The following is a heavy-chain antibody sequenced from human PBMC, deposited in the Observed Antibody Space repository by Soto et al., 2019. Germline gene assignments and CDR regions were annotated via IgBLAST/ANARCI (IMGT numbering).Heavy chain of an antibody. J-gene: IGHJ5*02. CDR2: IYQSGVT. Sequence: SETLSLTCNMSGDSYSISTYSWSWIRQPPGKALQWIGFIYQSGVTSYNPSLASRVSISLDRSNNQCSLKLKSVTAADTAVYFCAGMPYTSGLRFDPWGPGTQVTVSS. CDR1: GDSYSISTYS. D-gene: IGHD6-19*01. CDR3: AGMPYTSGLRFDP. V-gene: IGHV4-30-2*01.